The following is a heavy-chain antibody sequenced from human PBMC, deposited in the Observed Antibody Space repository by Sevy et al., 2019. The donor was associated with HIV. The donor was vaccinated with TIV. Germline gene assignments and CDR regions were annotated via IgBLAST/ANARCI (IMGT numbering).Heavy chain of an antibody. D-gene: IGHD3-3*01. CDR1: GFSFSSDA. Sequence: GGSLRLSCVGSGFSFSSDAMSWVRQAPGKGLQWAATVSASGGSTYYADSVRGRFSITRDNSKNTLYVKMNSLRAEDTAVYYCARVGGGGYYDPWSGYLEFDPWGQGTLVTVSS. J-gene: IGHJ5*02. CDR2: VSASGGST. V-gene: IGHV3-23*01. CDR3: ARVGGGGYYDPWSGYLEFDP.